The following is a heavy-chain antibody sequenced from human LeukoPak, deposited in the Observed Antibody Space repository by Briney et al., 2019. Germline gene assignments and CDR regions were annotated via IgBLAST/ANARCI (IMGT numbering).Heavy chain of an antibody. Sequence: ASVKVSCKASGGTFSSYAISWVRQAPGQGLEWMGEIIPIFGTANYAQKFQGGVTITTDESTSTAYMELSSLRSEDTAVYYCARSRAVLSVSGIADLHYFDYWGQGTLVTVSS. D-gene: IGHD6-13*01. CDR2: IIPIFGTA. CDR1: GGTFSSYA. J-gene: IGHJ4*02. V-gene: IGHV1-69*05. CDR3: ARSRAVLSVSGIADLHYFDY.